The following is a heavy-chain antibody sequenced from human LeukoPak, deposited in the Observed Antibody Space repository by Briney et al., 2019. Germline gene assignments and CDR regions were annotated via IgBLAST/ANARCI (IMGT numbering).Heavy chain of an antibody. D-gene: IGHD4-17*01. CDR1: GFTFSSYA. Sequence: GGSLRLSCAASGFTFSSYAMHWVRQAPGKGLEWVAVISYDGSNKYYADSVKGRFTISRDNSKNTLYLQMNSLRAEDTAVYYCARDLDYGDYPYYFDYWGQGTLATVSS. V-gene: IGHV3-30*04. J-gene: IGHJ4*02. CDR3: ARDLDYGDYPYYFDY. CDR2: ISYDGSNK.